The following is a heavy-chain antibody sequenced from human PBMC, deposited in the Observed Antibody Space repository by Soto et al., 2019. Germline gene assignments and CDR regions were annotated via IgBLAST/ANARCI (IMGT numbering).Heavy chain of an antibody. CDR2: ISSNGGST. Sequence: PGGSLRLSCSASGFTFSSYAMHWVRQAPGKGLEYVSAISSNGGSTYYADSVKGRFTISRDNSKNTLYLQMSSPRAEDTAVYYCLKSGRWLQLPRPFDYWGQGTLVTVSS. CDR1: GFTFSSYA. D-gene: IGHD5-12*01. J-gene: IGHJ4*02. CDR3: LKSGRWLQLPRPFDY. V-gene: IGHV3-64D*06.